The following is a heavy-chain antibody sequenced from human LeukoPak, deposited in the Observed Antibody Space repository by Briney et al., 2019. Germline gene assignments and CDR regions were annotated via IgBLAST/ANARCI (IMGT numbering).Heavy chain of an antibody. CDR2: ISSSGTNI. CDR1: GFTVSSYT. Sequence: GGSLRLSCAASGFTVSSYTMNWVPQPTGKGLEWFSSISSSGTNIYYADSEKGRFTISRDNAKNSLYLQMNSLRAEDTAVYYCASQGGFDDWGQGTLVTVSS. CDR3: ASQGGFDD. J-gene: IGHJ4*02. D-gene: IGHD3-16*01. V-gene: IGHV3-21*01.